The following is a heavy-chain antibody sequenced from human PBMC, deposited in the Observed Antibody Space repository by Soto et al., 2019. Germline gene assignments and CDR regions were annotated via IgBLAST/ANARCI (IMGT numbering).Heavy chain of an antibody. J-gene: IGHJ4*02. CDR3: ARDGELRTYRARYYFDY. CDR2: TNPSGGST. CDR1: GYTFTSYY. V-gene: IGHV1-46*01. Sequence: GASVKVSCKASGYTFTSYYMHWVRQAPGQGLEWMGITNPSGGSTSYAQKFQGRVTMTRDTSTSTVYMELSSLRSEDTAVYYCARDGELRTYRARYYFDYWGQGTLVTVSS. D-gene: IGHD1-26*01.